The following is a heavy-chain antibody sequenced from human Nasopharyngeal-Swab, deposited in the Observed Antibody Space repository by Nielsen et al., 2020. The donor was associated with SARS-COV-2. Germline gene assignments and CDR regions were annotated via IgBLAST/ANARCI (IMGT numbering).Heavy chain of an antibody. J-gene: IGHJ4*02. CDR2: FIPNFGTA. V-gene: IGHV1-69*13. CDR1: GGTFSSYA. CDR3: AAGAQYSYGYS. Sequence: SFKISCKAAGGTFSSYAISWVRHAPGQGLQWKGGFIPNFGTAKYAQKSQGRVTITANESTNKAYMELSSLRSEDTAVYYCAAGAQYSYGYSWGQGTLVTVSS. D-gene: IGHD5-18*01.